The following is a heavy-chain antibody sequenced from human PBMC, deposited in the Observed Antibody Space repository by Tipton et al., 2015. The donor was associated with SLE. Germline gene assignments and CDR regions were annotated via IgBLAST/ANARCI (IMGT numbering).Heavy chain of an antibody. CDR2: IYYSGST. V-gene: IGHV4-38-2*01. D-gene: IGHD2-2*01. J-gene: IGHJ3*02. Sequence: LRLSCAVSGYSISSAYYWGWIRQPPGKGLEWIGSIYYSGSTYYNPSLKSRVTISVDTSKNQFSLKLSSVTAADTAVYYCARRPSPGAFDIWGQGTMVTVSS. CDR1: GYSISSAYY. CDR3: ARRPSPGAFDI.